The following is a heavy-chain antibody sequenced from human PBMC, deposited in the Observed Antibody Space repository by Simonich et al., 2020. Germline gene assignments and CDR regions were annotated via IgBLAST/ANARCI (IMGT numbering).Heavy chain of an antibody. V-gene: IGHV1-18*01. D-gene: IGHD2-15*01. Sequence: QVQLVQYGAEVKKPGASVKVSCKASGYTFTSYGISWGRPAPGQGREWKGWISAKNGNTNDAKKLQGRVTMTTDTSTSTAYMERRSLRSDDTAVYYCARASRGTWWYYYFDYWGQGTLVTVSS. CDR3: ARASRGTWWYYYFDY. J-gene: IGHJ4*02. CDR1: GYTFTSYG. CDR2: ISAKNGNT.